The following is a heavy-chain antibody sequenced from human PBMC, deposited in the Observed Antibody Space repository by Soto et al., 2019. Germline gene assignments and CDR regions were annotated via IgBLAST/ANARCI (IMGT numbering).Heavy chain of an antibody. J-gene: IGHJ4*02. D-gene: IGHD3-16*01. CDR1: GYTFNFYG. Sequence: ASVKVSCKASGYTFNFYGLTWVRQAPGQGLEWMGWIRGFNCNTNYAADLPGRVTMTTDTSTSTAYMELRGLRSDDTAVYYCARIGVSSGHESPDFDAWGQGTLVTVSS. CDR2: IRGFNCNT. CDR3: ARIGVSSGHESPDFDA. V-gene: IGHV1-18*01.